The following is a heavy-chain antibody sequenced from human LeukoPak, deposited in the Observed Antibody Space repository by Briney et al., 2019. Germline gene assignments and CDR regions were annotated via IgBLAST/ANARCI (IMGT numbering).Heavy chain of an antibody. V-gene: IGHV3-23*01. CDR3: AEVAGRAFGAVIASRARYYMDV. CDR1: GITFNSYG. CDR2: ISGSGDRT. Sequence: AGGSLRLSCAASGITFNSYGMSWVRQAPGKGLECVSGISGSGDRTYYADSVKGRFTISRDNSKSTLYLHMNSLRAEDTALYYCAEVAGRAFGAVIASRARYYMDVWGKGTTVTVSS. J-gene: IGHJ6*03. D-gene: IGHD3-16*02.